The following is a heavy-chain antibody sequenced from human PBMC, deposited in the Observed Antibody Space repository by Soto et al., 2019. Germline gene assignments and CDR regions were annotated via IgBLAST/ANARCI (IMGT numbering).Heavy chain of an antibody. D-gene: IGHD4-17*01. V-gene: IGHV3-64*01. CDR3: AAVRLSYGAYDY. Sequence: PGGSLRLSCAASGFTFSSYGMHWVRQTPGKGLEYVSAISGSGDRTFYGNSSKGRFTISRDNTKNTLFLQMGSLRADDTAVYYCAAVRLSYGAYDYWGQGT. J-gene: IGHJ4*02. CDR2: ISGSGDRT. CDR1: GFTFSSYG.